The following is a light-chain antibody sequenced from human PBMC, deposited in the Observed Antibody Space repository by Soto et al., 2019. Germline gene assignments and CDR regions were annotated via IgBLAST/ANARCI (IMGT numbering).Light chain of an antibody. V-gene: IGKV3-15*01. CDR3: RQYNDWPLT. CDR1: QSFISN. Sequence: EILMTQSPVTLSVSPGERATLSCRASQSFISNLSWYQQKPGQAPSLLIYGAVTRATGIPAGFSGTWSCTEFTLTISSLQSEDFALYYCRQYNDWPLTFGQGTKVDIK. J-gene: IGKJ1*01. CDR2: GAV.